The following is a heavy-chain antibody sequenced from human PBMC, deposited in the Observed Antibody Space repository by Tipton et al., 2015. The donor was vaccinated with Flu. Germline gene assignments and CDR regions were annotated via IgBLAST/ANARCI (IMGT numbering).Heavy chain of an antibody. CDR3: VRGGPSYWYFDL. J-gene: IGHJ2*01. D-gene: IGHD1-26*01. Sequence: GLVKPSQTLSLTCAISGDSVSSNSAAWNWIRQSPSRGLEWLGRTYYRSKWYNDYAVSVKSRITTNSDTSRTRFSLQLNSVTPEDTAVYYCVRGGPSYWYFDLWGRGTLVTVSS. CDR1: GDSVSSNSAA. V-gene: IGHV6-1*01. CDR2: TYYRSKWYN.